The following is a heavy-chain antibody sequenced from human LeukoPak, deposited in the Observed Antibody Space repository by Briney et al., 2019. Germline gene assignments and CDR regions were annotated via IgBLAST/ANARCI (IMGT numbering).Heavy chain of an antibody. CDR2: INHSGST. D-gene: IGHD3-22*01. CDR3: ARRFTMRPYQH. J-gene: IGHJ1*01. CDR1: GGSISSYY. Sequence: SETLSLTCTVSGGSISSYYWSWIRQPPGKGLEWIGEINHSGSTNYNPSLKSRVTISVDTSKNQFSLKLSSVTAADTAVYYCARRFTMRPYQHWGQGTLVTVSS. V-gene: IGHV4-34*01.